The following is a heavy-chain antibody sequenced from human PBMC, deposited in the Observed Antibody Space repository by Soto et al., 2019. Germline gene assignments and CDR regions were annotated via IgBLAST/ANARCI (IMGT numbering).Heavy chain of an antibody. CDR3: ARTALGWFDP. V-gene: IGHV4-59*01. Sequence: PSETLSLTCSVSGGSISSYYWSWIRQPPGKGLEWIGYIFYSGSTNQNPSLKSRVTISVDTSKNQFSLKLSSVTAADTAVYYCARTALGWFDPWGQGTLVTVCS. J-gene: IGHJ5*02. D-gene: IGHD2-21*02. CDR2: IFYSGST. CDR1: GGSISSYY.